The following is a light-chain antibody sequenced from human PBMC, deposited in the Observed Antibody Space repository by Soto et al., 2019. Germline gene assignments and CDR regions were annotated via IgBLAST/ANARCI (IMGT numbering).Light chain of an antibody. CDR3: QQYSNLIT. CDR2: DAS. V-gene: IGKV1-33*01. CDR1: QDVSNY. J-gene: IGKJ5*01. Sequence: DIQIARSPSSLCASVWERVTTTFQASQDVSNYLNWYQQKLGKAPKLLIYDASNLETGVPSRFSGSGSGTYFSFTISSLQPEDFATYYCQQYSNLITFGQGTRLEIK.